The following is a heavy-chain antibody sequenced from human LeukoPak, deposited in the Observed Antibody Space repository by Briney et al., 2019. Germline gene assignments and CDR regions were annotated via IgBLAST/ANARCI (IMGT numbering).Heavy chain of an antibody. CDR2: VTDSGGRA. V-gene: IGHV3-23*01. Sequence: GGSLRLSCAASGFSFSNYVMSWVRQGPGKGLEGVSGVTDSGGRAYYADSVKGGLTISRDNSKNTLYLQMDSLRAEDTAVYYCAKPGISAGSGRHYFDSWGQGTLVTVSS. J-gene: IGHJ4*02. CDR1: GFSFSNYV. CDR3: AKPGISAGSGRHYFDS. D-gene: IGHD2-15*01.